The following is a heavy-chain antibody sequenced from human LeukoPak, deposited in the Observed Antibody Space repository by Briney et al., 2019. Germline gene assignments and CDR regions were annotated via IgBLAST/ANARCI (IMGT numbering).Heavy chain of an antibody. Sequence: SVKVSCKASGGTFSSYAISWVRQAPGQGLEWMGGIIPIFGTANHAQKFQGRVTITADESTSTAYMELSSLRSEDTAVYYCARRQGGYCSSTSCYLAFDIWGQGTMVTVSS. J-gene: IGHJ3*02. V-gene: IGHV1-69*01. CDR1: GGTFSSYA. CDR3: ARRQGGYCSSTSCYLAFDI. CDR2: IIPIFGTA. D-gene: IGHD2-2*01.